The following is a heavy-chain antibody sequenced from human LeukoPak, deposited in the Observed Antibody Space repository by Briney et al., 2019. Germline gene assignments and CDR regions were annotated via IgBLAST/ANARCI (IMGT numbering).Heavy chain of an antibody. CDR2: IIPIFGTA. CDR1: GGTFSSYA. CDR3: ARDLGLVRTGYFDY. Sequence: SVKVSCKASGGTFSSYAISWVRQPPGQGLEWMGRIIPIFGTANYAQKFQGRVTITADKATSTAYMELSSLRSEDTAVYYCARDLGLVRTGYFDYWGQGTLVTVSS. D-gene: IGHD6-19*01. J-gene: IGHJ4*02. V-gene: IGHV1-69*06.